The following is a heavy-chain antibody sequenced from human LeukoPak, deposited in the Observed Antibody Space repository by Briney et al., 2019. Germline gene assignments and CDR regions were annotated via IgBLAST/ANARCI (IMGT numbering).Heavy chain of an antibody. CDR2: ISWDSGDI. CDR1: GFTFDDYA. D-gene: IGHD2/OR15-2a*01. V-gene: IGHV3-9*01. CDR3: ARVRYDSTVDY. J-gene: IGHJ4*02. Sequence: GGSLRLSCAASGFTFDDYAMHWVRQPPGKGLEWVSGISWDSGDIGYADSVKGRFTISRDNAKNSLYLQMNSLRAEDTAVYYCARVRYDSTVDYWGQGTLVTVSP.